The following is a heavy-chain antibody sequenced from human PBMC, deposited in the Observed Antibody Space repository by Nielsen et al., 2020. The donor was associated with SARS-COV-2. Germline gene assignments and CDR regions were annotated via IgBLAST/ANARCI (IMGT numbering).Heavy chain of an antibody. CDR3: ASPAQGSSGTYYYYGLDV. CDR2: ISSGGHSI. Sequence: GESLKISCAASGFAFRTHSMNWLRQAPGKGLEWISYISSGGHSIYYAGSVKGRFTISRDNSKNTLYLQMNSLRTEDTAVYYCASPAQGSSGTYYYYGLDVWGQGTTVTVSS. D-gene: IGHD1-26*01. CDR1: GFAFRTHS. J-gene: IGHJ6*02. V-gene: IGHV3-48*01.